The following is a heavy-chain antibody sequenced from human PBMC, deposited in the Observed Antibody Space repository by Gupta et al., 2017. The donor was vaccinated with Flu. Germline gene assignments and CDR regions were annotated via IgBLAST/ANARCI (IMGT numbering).Heavy chain of an antibody. Sequence: ASGFTFSNYAMSWVRQAPGKGLEWVSGITGSGGNTYYADSVKGRFTISRDNSKNTLFLQMNSLRAEDSAIYYCAKSYSSDPWGQGTLVTVSS. CDR3: AKSYSSDP. D-gene: IGHD6-13*01. CDR1: GFTFSNYA. CDR2: ITGSGGNT. J-gene: IGHJ5*02. V-gene: IGHV3-23*01.